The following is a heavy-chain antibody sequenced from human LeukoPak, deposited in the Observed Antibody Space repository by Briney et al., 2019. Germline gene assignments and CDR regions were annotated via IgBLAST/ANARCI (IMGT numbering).Heavy chain of an antibody. CDR1: GFTFSSYA. Sequence: GGSLRLSCAASGFTFSSYAMNWVRQAPGKGLEWVSAISDSGASTYYADSVKGRFTISRDNAKNSLYLQMNSLRAEDTAVYYCARESATVVTPIFDYWGQGTLVTVSS. CDR3: ARESATVVTPIFDY. V-gene: IGHV3-23*01. D-gene: IGHD4-17*01. CDR2: ISDSGAST. J-gene: IGHJ4*02.